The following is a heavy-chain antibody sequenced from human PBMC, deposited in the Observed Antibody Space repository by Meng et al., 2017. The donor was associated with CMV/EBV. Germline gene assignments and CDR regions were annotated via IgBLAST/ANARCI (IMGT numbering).Heavy chain of an antibody. D-gene: IGHD3-3*01. CDR3: ARVGMDYDFWSGDNRNYYGMDV. Sequence: GESLKISCAASGFTFSSYSMNWVRQAPGKGLEWVSYISSSSSTIYYADSVKGRFTISRDNAKNSLYLQMNSLRAEDTAVYYCARVGMDYDFWSGDNRNYYGMDVWGQGTTVPSP. CDR1: GFTFSSYS. V-gene: IGHV3-48*04. CDR2: ISSSSSTI. J-gene: IGHJ6*02.